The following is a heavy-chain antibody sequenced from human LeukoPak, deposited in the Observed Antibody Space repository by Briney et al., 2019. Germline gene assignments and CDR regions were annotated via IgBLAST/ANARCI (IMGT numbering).Heavy chain of an antibody. V-gene: IGHV3-7*05. CDR1: GFSFSANW. CDR3: AREFGGGGH. D-gene: IGHD2-15*01. Sequence: SGGSLRLSCAASGFSFSANWTTWVRQAPGKGLEWVATIKPDGSEKYYVESVKGRFTISRDNARNSLYIQMNSLRVEDTAVYYCAREFGGGGHWGRGTLVTVSS. CDR2: IKPDGSEK. J-gene: IGHJ4*02.